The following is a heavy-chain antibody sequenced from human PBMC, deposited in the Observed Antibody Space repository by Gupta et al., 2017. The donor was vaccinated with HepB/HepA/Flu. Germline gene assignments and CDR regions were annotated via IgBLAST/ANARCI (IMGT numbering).Heavy chain of an antibody. J-gene: IGHJ5*02. CDR3: ARDPLPNWYDP. V-gene: IGHV3-7*01. Sequence: EGLLMESGGGLVPPVGSLRLSCTASGRTFYTSWMSWVRQAPGKGPQWVATIKPEGREIYYLDSVKGRFTISRDNAKNSLFLQMNSLRADDTAVYYCARDPLPNWYDPWGQGTLVTVSS. CDR1: GRTFYTSW. CDR2: IKPEGREI.